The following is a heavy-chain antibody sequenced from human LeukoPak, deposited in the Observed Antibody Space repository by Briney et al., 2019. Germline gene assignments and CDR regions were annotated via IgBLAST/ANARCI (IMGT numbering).Heavy chain of an antibody. CDR1: GFTFSSYS. CDR2: ISSSSSYI. J-gene: IGHJ4*02. Sequence: GGSLRLSCAASGFTFSSYSMNWVRQAPGKGLEWVSSISSSSSYIYYADSVKGRFTIPRDNAKNSLYLQMNSLRAEDTAVYYCARVFLSYSSGYYFDYWGQGTLVTVSS. D-gene: IGHD6-25*01. V-gene: IGHV3-21*01. CDR3: ARVFLSYSSGYYFDY.